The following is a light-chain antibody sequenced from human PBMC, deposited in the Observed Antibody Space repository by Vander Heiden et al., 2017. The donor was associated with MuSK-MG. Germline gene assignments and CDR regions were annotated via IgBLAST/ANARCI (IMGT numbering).Light chain of an antibody. CDR1: QDISNY. Sequence: DIQMTQSPSSLSASVGDRVTITCRAGQDISNYLAWYQQKPGKVPQLLIYAASTLQSGVPSRFSGSGSGTDFTLTISSLQPEDVATYYCQKYNSAPWDGVTFGPGTTVDIK. J-gene: IGKJ3*01. V-gene: IGKV1-27*01. CDR2: AAS. CDR3: QKYNSAPWDGVT.